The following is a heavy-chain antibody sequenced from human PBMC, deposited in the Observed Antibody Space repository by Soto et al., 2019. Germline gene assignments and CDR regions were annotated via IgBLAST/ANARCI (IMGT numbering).Heavy chain of an antibody. CDR2: TYYRSKWYY. CDR1: GDSVSSNSAG. Sequence: SQILSLTCAITGDSVSSNSAGWSWVRQSPSRGLEWLGRTYYRSKWYYEYAVSVRGRITINPDTSKNQYSLQLNSVTPEDTAVYFCARGEQYSGRIFDYWGQGXLVTVYS. V-gene: IGHV6-1*01. J-gene: IGHJ4*01. CDR3: ARGEQYSGRIFDY. D-gene: IGHD1-26*01.